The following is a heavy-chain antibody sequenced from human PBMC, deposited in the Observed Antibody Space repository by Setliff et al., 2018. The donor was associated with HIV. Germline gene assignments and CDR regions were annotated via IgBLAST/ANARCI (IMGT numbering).Heavy chain of an antibody. D-gene: IGHD6-19*01. V-gene: IGHV4-38-2*02. CDR3: ARQAWGMAVAGNPDRHIEY. Sequence: SETLSLTCTVSGYSINSGYFWGWIRQPPGKGLEWIGSIWHSGNTYYNPSLRSRVSLSVDTSKNQFSLRLSSVTASDTAMYYCARQAWGMAVAGNPDRHIEYWGQGTLVTVSS. J-gene: IGHJ4*02. CDR1: GYSINSGYF. CDR2: IWHSGNT.